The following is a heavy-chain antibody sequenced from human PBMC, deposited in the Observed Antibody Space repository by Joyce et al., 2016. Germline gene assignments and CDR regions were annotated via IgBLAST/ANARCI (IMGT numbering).Heavy chain of an antibody. CDR2: ISSTGST. V-gene: IGHV4-59*02. D-gene: IGHD2-15*01. Sequence: QVHLQESGPGLVKPSETLSLTCTVSGDSVTSLFWNWIRQTPGKGLEWVAHISSTGSTKYNPSLNSRATISLDAPRNQLALKLTSVTATDTAIYYCAGDGGYYFDYWGQGTLVAVSS. CDR1: GDSVTSLF. J-gene: IGHJ4*02. CDR3: AGDGGYYFDY.